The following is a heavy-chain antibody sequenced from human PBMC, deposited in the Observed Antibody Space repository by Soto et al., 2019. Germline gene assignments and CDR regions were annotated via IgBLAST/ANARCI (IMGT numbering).Heavy chain of an antibody. D-gene: IGHD6-13*01. CDR1: GCSISSGGYY. Sequence: PSETLSVTCPVSGCSISSGGYYWSWIRQHPGKGLEWIGYIYYSGSTYYNPSLKSRVTISVDTSKNQFSLKLSSVTAADTAVYYCARTSTVSYGSSWYVYWGQGTLVTVSS. CDR3: ARTSTVSYGSSWYVY. J-gene: IGHJ4*02. CDR2: IYYSGST. V-gene: IGHV4-31*03.